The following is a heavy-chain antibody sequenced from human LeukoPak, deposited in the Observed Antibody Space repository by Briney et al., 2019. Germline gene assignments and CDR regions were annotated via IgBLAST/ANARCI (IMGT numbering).Heavy chain of an antibody. CDR1: GDSISSYY. D-gene: IGHD2-21*02. V-gene: IGHV4-59*01. J-gene: IGHJ5*02. CDR3: ARGGVGNCGGACYLNWFDP. CDR2: IYYSGST. Sequence: SKTLSLTCTVSGDSISSYYWSWIRQPPGKGLEWIGYIYYSGSTKYNPSLKSRVTISVDTSKNQFSLKLNSVTAADTAVYYCARGGVGNCGGACYLNWFDPWGQGTLVTVSS.